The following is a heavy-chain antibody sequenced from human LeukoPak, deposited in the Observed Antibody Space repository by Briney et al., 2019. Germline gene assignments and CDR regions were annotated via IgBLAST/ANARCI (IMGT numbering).Heavy chain of an antibody. J-gene: IGHJ4*02. CDR1: GFTFSSAW. D-gene: IGHD4-23*01. CDR2: ISGSGDTT. Sequence: GGSLRLSCAASGFTFSSAWMSWVRQAPGKGLEWVSAISGSGDTTYYADSVKGRFTISRDNPKNTLYLQLNSLRAEDTAVYYCAKAAPSTVVTGGYFDYWGQGTLVTVSS. CDR3: AKAAPSTVVTGGYFDY. V-gene: IGHV3-23*01.